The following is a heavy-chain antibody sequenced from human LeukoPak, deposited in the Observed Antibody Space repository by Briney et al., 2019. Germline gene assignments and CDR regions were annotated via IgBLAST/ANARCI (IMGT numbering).Heavy chain of an antibody. CDR1: GFTFSNAW. J-gene: IGHJ4*02. CDR2: IKSKTDGGTT. D-gene: IGHD4-11*01. CDR3: TADYSNYGFDY. V-gene: IGHV3-15*01. Sequence: GGSLRLSCAASGFTFSNAWMSWVRQAPGKGLEWVGRIKSKTDGGTTDYATPVKGRFTISRDDSKNTLYLQMNSLKTEDTAVYYCTADYSNYGFDYWGQGTLVTVSS.